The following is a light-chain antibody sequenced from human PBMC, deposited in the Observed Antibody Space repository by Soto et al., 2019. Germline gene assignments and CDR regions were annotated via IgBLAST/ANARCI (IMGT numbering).Light chain of an antibody. J-gene: IGKJ5*01. V-gene: IGKV3-15*01. CDR2: GTS. Sequence: EIVMTQSPVTLSVSPGERATLSCRASQNISRSLAWYQQKPGQGPSLLIYGTSNRAGGIPARFSGSGSGTEFTLTISRLQSEDFAVYYCQKRKSWPAITVGQGTRLEIK. CDR1: QNISRS. CDR3: QKRKSWPAIT.